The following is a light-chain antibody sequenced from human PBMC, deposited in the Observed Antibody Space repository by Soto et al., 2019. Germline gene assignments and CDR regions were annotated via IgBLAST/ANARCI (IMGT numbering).Light chain of an antibody. CDR1: ETIRNL. CDR2: DAF. Sequence: EIVLTQSPATLSLYPGERATLSCRASETIRNLLAWYQQRPGQAPRLLIYDAFSRAPGIPARFSGGGSGTDCTLAISSLEPEDFGVYYCQQRHTWPITFGQGTRLEIK. V-gene: IGKV3-11*01. J-gene: IGKJ5*01. CDR3: QQRHTWPIT.